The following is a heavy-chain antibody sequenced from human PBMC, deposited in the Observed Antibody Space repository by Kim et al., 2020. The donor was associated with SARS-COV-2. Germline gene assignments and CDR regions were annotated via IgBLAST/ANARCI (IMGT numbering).Heavy chain of an antibody. D-gene: IGHD2-21*01. CDR3: ARGPTFPLYFDY. Sequence: ASVKVSCKASGYTFTNYGVHWVRQAPGQRLEWMGWINVGNGDTKYSQRFQGGVTISRDTSTDTVYMEVRSLKSEDTAVYSCARGPTFPLYFDYWGQGTLVTVSS. V-gene: IGHV1-3*01. CDR2: INVGNGDT. CDR1: GYTFTNYG. J-gene: IGHJ4*02.